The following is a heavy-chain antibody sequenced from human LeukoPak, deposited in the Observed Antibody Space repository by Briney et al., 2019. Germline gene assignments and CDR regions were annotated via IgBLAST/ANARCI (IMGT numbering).Heavy chain of an antibody. D-gene: IGHD4-17*01. V-gene: IGHV1-8*01. CDR2: MNPNSGNT. CDR3: ARLGDYGDYDDAFDI. J-gene: IGHJ3*02. Sequence: ASVKVSCKASGYTFTSYDINWVRQATGQGLEWMGWMNPNSGNTGYAQKFQGRVTMTTDTSTSTAYMEPRSLRSDDTAVYYCARLGDYGDYDDAFDIWGQGTMVTVSS. CDR1: GYTFTSYD.